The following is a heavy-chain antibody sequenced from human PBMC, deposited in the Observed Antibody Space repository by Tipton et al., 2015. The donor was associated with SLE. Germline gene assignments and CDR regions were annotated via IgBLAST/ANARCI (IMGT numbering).Heavy chain of an antibody. CDR2: MYNSGSS. V-gene: IGHV4-59*11. D-gene: IGHD3-22*01. CDR3: ARERAYGSSSGPRSYGMDV. CDR1: GGSISTHY. Sequence: TLSLTCTVSGGSISTHYWNWIRQPPGKGLAWIWYMYNSGSSNYNPSLKSRVTISGDTSKNQFSLKLRSVTAADTAVYYCARERAYGSSSGPRSYGMDVWGQGTTVTVSS. J-gene: IGHJ6*02.